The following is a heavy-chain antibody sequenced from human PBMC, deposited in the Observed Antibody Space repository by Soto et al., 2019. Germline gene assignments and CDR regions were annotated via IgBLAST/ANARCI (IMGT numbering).Heavy chain of an antibody. V-gene: IGHV3-30-3*01. CDR1: GFTFSSYA. Sequence: PGGSLRLSCAASGFTFSSYAMSWVRQAPGKGLEWVAVISYDGSNKYYADSVKGRFTISRDNSKNTLYLQMNSLRAEDTAVYYCAREIYDSSGYYFDYWGQGTLVTVSS. CDR3: AREIYDSSGYYFDY. D-gene: IGHD3-22*01. J-gene: IGHJ4*02. CDR2: ISYDGSNK.